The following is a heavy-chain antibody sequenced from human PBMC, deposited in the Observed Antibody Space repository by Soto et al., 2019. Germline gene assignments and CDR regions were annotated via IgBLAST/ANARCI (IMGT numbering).Heavy chain of an antibody. CDR2: IYSGGST. CDR1: GLTVSSNS. Sequence: ESGGGLIQPGGSLRLSCAASGLTVSSNSMTWVRQAPGQGLEWVSVIYSGGSTYYADSVKGRFTISRDNSKNTLYLQMNSLRAEDTAVYYCARSGGGAFDIWGQGTMVTVSS. D-gene: IGHD2-15*01. V-gene: IGHV3-53*01. CDR3: ARSGGGAFDI. J-gene: IGHJ3*02.